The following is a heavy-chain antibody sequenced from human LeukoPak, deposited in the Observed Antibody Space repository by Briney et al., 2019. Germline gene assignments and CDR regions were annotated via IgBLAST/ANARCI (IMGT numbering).Heavy chain of an antibody. J-gene: IGHJ4*02. CDR2: ISSSGSYI. CDR3: ASQGGLDD. CDR1: GFSFSSHT. V-gene: IGHV3-21*01. Sequence: GGSLRLSCAASGFSFSSHTMNWVRQAPGKGLEWVSSISSSGSYIYYADSVKGRFTISRDNAENSLFLQMNSLSAEDTAVYYCASQGGLDDWGQGTLVTVSS.